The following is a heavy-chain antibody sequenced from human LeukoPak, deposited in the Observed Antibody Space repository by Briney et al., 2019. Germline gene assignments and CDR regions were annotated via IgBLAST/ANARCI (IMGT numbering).Heavy chain of an antibody. Sequence: SETLSLTCAVYGGSFSGYYWSWIRQPPGKGLEWIGEINHSGSTNYNPSLKSRVTISVDTSKNQFSLKLSSVTAADTAVYYCARASRYSSTWGQGTLVTVSS. D-gene: IGHD6-13*01. CDR3: ARASRYSST. V-gene: IGHV4-34*01. CDR2: INHSGST. J-gene: IGHJ5*02. CDR1: GGSFSGYY.